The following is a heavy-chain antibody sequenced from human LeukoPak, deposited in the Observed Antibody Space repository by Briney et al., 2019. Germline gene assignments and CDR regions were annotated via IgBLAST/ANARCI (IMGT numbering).Heavy chain of an antibody. CDR1: GGSISSYY. J-gene: IGHJ3*02. Sequence: SETLSLTCTVSGGSISSYYWSWIRQPPGKGLEWIGYIYYSGSTSYNPSLKSRVTISVDTSKNQFSLKLSSVTAADTAVYYCAREATGTTYDAFDIWGQGTMVTVSS. V-gene: IGHV4-59*01. CDR2: IYYSGST. CDR3: AREATGTTYDAFDI. D-gene: IGHD1-1*01.